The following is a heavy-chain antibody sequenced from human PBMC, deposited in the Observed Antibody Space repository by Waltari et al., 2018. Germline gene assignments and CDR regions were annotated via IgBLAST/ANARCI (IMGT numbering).Heavy chain of an antibody. D-gene: IGHD3-16*01. J-gene: IGHJ2*01. CDR1: GFNFSSYA. CDR3: AKEPFDGGWYFDL. V-gene: IGHV3-23*01. CDR2: ISGSGGST. Sequence: EVQLLESGGGLVQPGGSLRLSCAASGFNFSSYAMRRVRQAPGKGLEWVSAISGSGGSTYYADAVKGRFTISRDNSKNTLYLQMNSLRAEDTAVYYCAKEPFDGGWYFDLWGRGTLVTVSS.